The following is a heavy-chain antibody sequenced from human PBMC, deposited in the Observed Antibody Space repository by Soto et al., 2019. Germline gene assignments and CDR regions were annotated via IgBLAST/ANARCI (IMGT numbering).Heavy chain of an antibody. V-gene: IGHV1-2*02. D-gene: IGHD3-22*01. CDR2: INPNSGGT. CDR3: AGTRRSGYYFDAFDI. J-gene: IGHJ3*02. CDR1: GYTFTGYY. Sequence: ASVKVSCKASGYTFTGYYMHWVRQAPGQGLEWMGWINPNSGGTNYAQKFQGRVTMTRDTSISTAYMELGRRRSDDATVYYCAGTRRSGYYFDAFDIWGQGTMVTVSS.